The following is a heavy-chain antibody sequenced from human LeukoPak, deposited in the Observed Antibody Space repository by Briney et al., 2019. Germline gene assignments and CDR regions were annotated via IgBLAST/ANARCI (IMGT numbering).Heavy chain of an antibody. Sequence: PGRTLILSCATTGFTFSSYGMHWLRQAPSKRLELVAVISYDGSNNYYADSVKGRFTISRDNSKNTLYLQMNSLRAEDTAVYYCEKDPAYYYDSSGYYSDYWGQGTLVTVSS. D-gene: IGHD3-22*01. CDR2: ISYDGSNN. J-gene: IGHJ4*02. CDR1: GFTFSSYG. CDR3: EKDPAYYYDSSGYYSDY. V-gene: IGHV3-30*18.